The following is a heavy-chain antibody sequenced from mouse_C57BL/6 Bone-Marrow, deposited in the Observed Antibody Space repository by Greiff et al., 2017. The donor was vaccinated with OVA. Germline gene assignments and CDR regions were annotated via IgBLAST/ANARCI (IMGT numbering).Heavy chain of an antibody. CDR1: GYTFTSYG. Sequence: VKLMESGAELARPGASVKLSCKASGYTFTSYGISWVKQRTGQGLAWIGEIYPRRGNTYSNEQFKGKATLTADKSSSTAYMELRSLTSEDSAVYFCARYTYYPDAMDYWGQGTSVTVSS. CDR3: ARYTYYPDAMDY. CDR2: IYPRRGNT. J-gene: IGHJ4*01. V-gene: IGHV1-81*01. D-gene: IGHD2-12*01.